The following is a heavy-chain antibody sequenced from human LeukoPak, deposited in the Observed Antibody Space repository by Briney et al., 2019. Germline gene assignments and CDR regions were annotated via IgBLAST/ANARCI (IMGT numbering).Heavy chain of an antibody. J-gene: IGHJ4*02. Sequence: PGGSLRLSCAASGFTFSSYSMNWVRQAPGKGLEWVSSISSSSSYIYYADSVKGRFTISRDNSKNTLYLQMNSLRAEDTAVYYWEKVSLGWGGYSDYGGQEPLVTVS. V-gene: IGHV3-21*01. CDR2: ISSSSSYI. CDR3: EKVSLGWGGYSDY. CDR1: GFTFSSYS. D-gene: IGHD3-16*01.